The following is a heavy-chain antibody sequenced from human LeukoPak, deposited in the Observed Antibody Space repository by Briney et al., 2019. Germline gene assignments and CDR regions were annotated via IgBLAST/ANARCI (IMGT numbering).Heavy chain of an antibody. V-gene: IGHV4-59*12. Sequence: SETLSLTCSVSGGSIRNYYWSWIRQPPGKGLEWIGYIFYTGSTNYNPSLKSRVTISVDTSKNQFSLKLSSVTAADTAVYYCARELNYYGSGSFSDYWGQGTLVTVSS. CDR3: ARELNYYGSGSFSDY. CDR1: GGSIRNYY. CDR2: IFYTGST. J-gene: IGHJ4*02. D-gene: IGHD3-10*01.